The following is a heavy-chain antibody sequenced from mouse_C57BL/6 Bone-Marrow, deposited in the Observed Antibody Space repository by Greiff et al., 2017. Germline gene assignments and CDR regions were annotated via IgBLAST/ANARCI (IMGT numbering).Heavy chain of an antibody. D-gene: IGHD2-3*01. CDR2: IYPGDGDT. Sequence: VMLVESGPELVKPGASVKISCKASGYAFSSSWMNWVKQRPGKGLEWIGRIYPGDGDTNYNGKFKGKATLTADKSSSTAYMQLSSLTSEDSAVYFCARQGGYSFDYWGQGTTLTVSS. CDR3: ARQGGYSFDY. V-gene: IGHV1-82*01. CDR1: GYAFSSSW. J-gene: IGHJ2*01.